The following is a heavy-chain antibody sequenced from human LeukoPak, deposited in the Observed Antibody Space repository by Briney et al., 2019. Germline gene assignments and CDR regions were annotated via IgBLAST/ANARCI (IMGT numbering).Heavy chain of an antibody. J-gene: IGHJ3*02. Sequence: ASVKVSCKASGYTFTGYYMHWVRQAPGQGLEWMGWINPNSGGTNYAQKFQGRVTMTRDTSISTAYMELSRLRFDDTAMYYCARGYYDSSGYYAFDIWGHGTMVTVSS. D-gene: IGHD3-22*01. CDR1: GYTFTGYY. V-gene: IGHV1-2*02. CDR3: ARGYYDSSGYYAFDI. CDR2: INPNSGGT.